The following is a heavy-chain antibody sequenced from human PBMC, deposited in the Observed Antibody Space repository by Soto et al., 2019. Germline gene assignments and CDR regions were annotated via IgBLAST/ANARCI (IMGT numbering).Heavy chain of an antibody. J-gene: IGHJ4*02. Sequence: GGSLRLSCTASGFTFGDYAMSWFRQAPGKGLEWVGFIRSKAYGGTTEYAASVKGRFTISRDDSKSIAYLQMNSLKTEDTAVYYCAKPPGIAVAGDNVDYWGQGTLVTVSS. CDR3: AKPPGIAVAGDNVDY. CDR2: IRSKAYGGTT. CDR1: GFTFGDYA. D-gene: IGHD6-19*01. V-gene: IGHV3-49*03.